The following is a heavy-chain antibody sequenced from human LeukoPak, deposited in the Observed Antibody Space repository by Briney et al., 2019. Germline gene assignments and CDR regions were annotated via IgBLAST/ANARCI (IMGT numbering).Heavy chain of an antibody. CDR1: GYTFTSYD. CDR2: MNPNSGNT. D-gene: IGHD2-2*02. CDR3: ARGRRYCSSTSCYTGPYYYYMDV. Sequence: VASVEVSCKASGYTFTSYDINWVRQATGQGLEWMGWMNPNSGNTGYAQKFQGRVTITRNTSISTAYMELSSLRSEDTAVYYCARGRRYCSSTSCYTGPYYYYMDVWGKGTTVTVSS. J-gene: IGHJ6*03. V-gene: IGHV1-8*03.